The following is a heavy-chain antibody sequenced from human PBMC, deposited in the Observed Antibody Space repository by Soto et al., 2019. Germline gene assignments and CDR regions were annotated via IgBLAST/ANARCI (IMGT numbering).Heavy chain of an antibody. V-gene: IGHV3-7*01. CDR2: IKQDGSEK. D-gene: IGHD3-3*01. Sequence: GGSLRLSCAVSGFTFSSYWMSWVRQAPGKGLEWVANIKQDGSEKYYVDSVKGRFTISRDNAKNSLYLQMNSLRAEDTAVYYCASFSQGYYYYLMDVCGRGTTVTGSS. CDR1: GFTFSSYW. CDR3: ASFSQGYYYYLMDV. J-gene: IGHJ6*03.